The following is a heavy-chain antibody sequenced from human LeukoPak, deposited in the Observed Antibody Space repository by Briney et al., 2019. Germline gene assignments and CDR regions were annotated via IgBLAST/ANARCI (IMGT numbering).Heavy chain of an antibody. CDR3: ARRLTQYDCFDP. CDR2: TYYRSKWYN. Sequence: SQTLSLTCAISGDSVSSNSAAWNWLRQSPSRGLEWLGRTYYRSKWYNDYAVSVRGRITVNPDTSKNQSSLHLNSVTPEDTAVYYCARRLTQYDCFDPWGQGILVTVSS. D-gene: IGHD2-2*01. CDR1: GDSVSSNSAA. J-gene: IGHJ5*02. V-gene: IGHV6-1*01.